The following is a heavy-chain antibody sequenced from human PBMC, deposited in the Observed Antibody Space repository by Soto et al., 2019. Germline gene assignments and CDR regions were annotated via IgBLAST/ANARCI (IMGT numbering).Heavy chain of an antibody. V-gene: IGHV1-18*04. Sequence: QVQLVQSGAEVKKPGASVKVSCKASGYTFTSYGTSWGRQAPGQGLEWMGWIRAYNGKTIYAQRLQGRVTMTTDTSTSTDYMELRSLRSDDTAVYSCAREPYGIVGATPCDSWGQGTLVTVSS. CDR2: IRAYNGKT. CDR3: AREPYGIVGATPCDS. J-gene: IGHJ4*02. CDR1: GYTFTSYG. D-gene: IGHD1-26*01.